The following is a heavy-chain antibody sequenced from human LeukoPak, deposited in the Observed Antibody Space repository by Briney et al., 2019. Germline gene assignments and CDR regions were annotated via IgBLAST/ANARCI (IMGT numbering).Heavy chain of an antibody. CDR2: ISYDGSNK. V-gene: IGHV3-30*03. CDR1: GFTFSSYG. J-gene: IGHJ4*02. CDR3: ARDPVVTAHFDY. D-gene: IGHD2-21*02. Sequence: PGRSLRLSCAASGFTFSSYGMHWVRQAPGKGLEWVAVISYDGSNKYYADSVKGRFTISRDNAKNSLYLQMNSLRAEDTAVYYCARDPVVTAHFDYWGQGTLVTVSS.